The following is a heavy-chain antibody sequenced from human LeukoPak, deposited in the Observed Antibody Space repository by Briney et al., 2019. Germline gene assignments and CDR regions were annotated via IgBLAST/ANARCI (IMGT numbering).Heavy chain of an antibody. D-gene: IGHD3-16*01. J-gene: IGHJ4*02. CDR3: ARRTVGGVMVY. Sequence: SETLSLTCAVYGGSFSGYYWIWIRQPPGKGLEWIGEINHSGSTNYNPSLTSRVTISVDTYTNQFSLKLSSVTAADTAVYYCARRTVGGVMVYWGQGTLVTVSS. CDR2: INHSGST. CDR1: GGSFSGYY. V-gene: IGHV4-34*01.